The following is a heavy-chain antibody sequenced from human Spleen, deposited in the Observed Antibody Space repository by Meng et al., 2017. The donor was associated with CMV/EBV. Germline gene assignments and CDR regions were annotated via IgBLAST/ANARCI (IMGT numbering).Heavy chain of an antibody. J-gene: IGHJ4*02. V-gene: IGHV1-2*06. Sequence: ASVKVSCKASGYTFTDFYIHWVRQAPGQGLEWMGRTNPNSGDTNYAQKFQGRVTMTRDTSISTTYMELSRLRSDDTAVYYCARGVLGVRGVIASWGQGTLVTVSS. CDR2: TNPNSGDT. D-gene: IGHD3-10*01. CDR3: ARGVLGVRGVIAS. CDR1: GYTFTDFY.